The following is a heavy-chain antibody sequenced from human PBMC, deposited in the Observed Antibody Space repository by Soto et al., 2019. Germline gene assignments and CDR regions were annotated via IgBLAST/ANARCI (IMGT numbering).Heavy chain of an antibody. CDR3: ARSHRLAPANDAFDI. CDR2: INPIFGIA. J-gene: IGHJ3*02. CDR1: GYTFTGYY. V-gene: IGHV1-69*02. D-gene: IGHD2-2*01. Sequence: GASVKVSCKASGYTFTGYYMHWVRQAPGQGLEWMGRINPIFGIANYAQKFQGRVTITADKFSSTAYMELSSLRSEDTALYYCARSHRLAPANDAFDIWGQGTMVTVSS.